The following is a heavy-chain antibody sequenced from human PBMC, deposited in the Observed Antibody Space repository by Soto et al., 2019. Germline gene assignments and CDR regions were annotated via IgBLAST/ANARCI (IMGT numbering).Heavy chain of an antibody. CDR2: ISPYNGNT. J-gene: IGHJ6*02. V-gene: IGHV1-18*04. D-gene: IGHD1-20*01. Sequence: XSVKVSCKASVYIFPSYGISWVRQAPGQRLEWMGWISPYNGNTNYAQKFQGRVTMTTDTSTTTAYMEVRSLKSDDTAVYYCAREPRYREMDVWGQGTTVTVSS. CDR3: AREPRYREMDV. CDR1: VYIFPSYG.